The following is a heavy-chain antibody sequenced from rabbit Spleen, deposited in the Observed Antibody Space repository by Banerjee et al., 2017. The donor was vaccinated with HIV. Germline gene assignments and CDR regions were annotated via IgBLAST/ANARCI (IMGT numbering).Heavy chain of an antibody. CDR2: INIVTGKS. Sequence: QEQLVESGGGLVKPEGCLKLSCTASGFSFSNKAVMCWVRQAPGKGLEWIACINIVTGKSVYASWAKGRFIMSRTSSTTVTLQVTSLTAADTATYFCARGVYDDYDTYYFDLWGPGTLVTVS. V-gene: IGHV1S45*01. CDR1: GFSFSNKAV. J-gene: IGHJ4*01. CDR3: ARGVYDDYDTYYFDL. D-gene: IGHD2-1*01.